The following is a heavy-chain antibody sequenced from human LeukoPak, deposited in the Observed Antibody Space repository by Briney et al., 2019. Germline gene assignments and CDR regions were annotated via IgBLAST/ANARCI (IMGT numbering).Heavy chain of an antibody. V-gene: IGHV3-23*01. J-gene: IGHJ5*02. D-gene: IGHD5-24*01. Sequence: PGGSLRLSCAASGFTFSSYAMSWVRQAPGKGLEWVSAISGSGGSKYYADSVKGRFTISRDNSKNTLYLQMNSLRAEDTAVYYCAKDSRDGYNFGWFDPWGQGTLVTVSS. CDR3: AKDSRDGYNFGWFDP. CDR2: ISGSGGSK. CDR1: GFTFSSYA.